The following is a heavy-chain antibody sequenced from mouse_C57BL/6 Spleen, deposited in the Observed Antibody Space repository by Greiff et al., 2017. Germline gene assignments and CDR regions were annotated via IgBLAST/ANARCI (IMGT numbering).Heavy chain of an antibody. Sequence: QVQLQQSGPGLVQPSQSLSITCTVSGFSLTSYGVHWVRQSPGKGLEWLGVIWSGGSTDDNAAFISRLSISKDNSKSQVFFKMNSLQADDTAIYYCARNHYYDYDEGYAMDYWGQGTSVTVSS. CDR1: GFSLTSYG. CDR3: ARNHYYDYDEGYAMDY. V-gene: IGHV2-2*01. D-gene: IGHD2-4*01. CDR2: IWSGGST. J-gene: IGHJ4*01.